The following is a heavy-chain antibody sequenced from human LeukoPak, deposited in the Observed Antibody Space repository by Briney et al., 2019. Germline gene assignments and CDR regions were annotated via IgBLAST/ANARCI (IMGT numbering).Heavy chain of an antibody. D-gene: IGHD7-27*01. CDR2: VYYSGST. CDR3: ASNTGTVFDY. V-gene: IGHV4-59*01. J-gene: IGHJ4*02. CDR1: GYLFTSYW. Sequence: ESLKISCKGSGYLFTSYWIGWVRPAPGKGLEWIGYVYYSGSTEYNPSLRSRVTISLEMSKHHFSLNLTSVTAADTAVYYCASNTGTVFDYWGQGTLVTVSS.